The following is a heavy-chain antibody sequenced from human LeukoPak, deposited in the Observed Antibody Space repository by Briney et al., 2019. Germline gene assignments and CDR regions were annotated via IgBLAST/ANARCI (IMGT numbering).Heavy chain of an antibody. D-gene: IGHD1-26*01. J-gene: IGHJ4*02. V-gene: IGHV4-59*01. CDR3: ARGRVEGGVDY. CDR1: GVSISSYD. Sequence: WETLSLACAVSGVSISSYDWYWRRQPPGKALEWVGYIHYSGSTNYNPPLRSRVTMSVDTSNNQFSLKLSSVTAADTAVYYCARGRVEGGVDYWGQGTLVTVSS. CDR2: IHYSGST.